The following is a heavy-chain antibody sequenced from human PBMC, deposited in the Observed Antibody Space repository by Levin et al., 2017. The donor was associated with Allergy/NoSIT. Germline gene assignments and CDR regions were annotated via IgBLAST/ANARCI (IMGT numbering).Heavy chain of an antibody. D-gene: IGHD1-26*01. CDR1: GYTFTSYY. V-gene: IGHV1-46*01. Sequence: GESLKISCKASGYTFTSYYMHWVRQAPGQGLEWMGIINPSGGSTSYAQKFQGRVTMTRDTSTSTVYMELSSLRSEDTAVYYCARGDIVHSGSDYEFDYWGQGTLVTVSS. J-gene: IGHJ4*02. CDR3: ARGDIVHSGSDYEFDY. CDR2: INPSGGST.